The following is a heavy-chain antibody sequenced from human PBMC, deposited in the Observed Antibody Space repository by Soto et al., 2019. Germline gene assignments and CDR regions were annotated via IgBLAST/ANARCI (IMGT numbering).Heavy chain of an antibody. Sequence: GGSLRLSCAASGFAFSSYAMSWVRQAPGKGLEWVSGISGSGGSTDYADSVKGRFIISRDKSKNTLYLQMNSLRAEDTAVYYCAKTSSSWSQNFDYWGQGTLVTVSS. CDR2: ISGSGGST. J-gene: IGHJ4*02. CDR3: AKTSSSWSQNFDY. V-gene: IGHV3-23*01. D-gene: IGHD6-13*01. CDR1: GFAFSSYA.